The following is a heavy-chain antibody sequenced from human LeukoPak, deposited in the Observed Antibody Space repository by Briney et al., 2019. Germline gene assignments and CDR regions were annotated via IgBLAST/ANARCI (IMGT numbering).Heavy chain of an antibody. D-gene: IGHD6-19*01. CDR1: GFTFSSYA. J-gene: IGHJ4*02. V-gene: IGHV3-64*01. Sequence: GGSLRLSCAASGFTFSSYAMHWVRQAPGKGLEYVSAISSNGGSTYYANSVKGRFTISRDDSKNTLYLQMGSLRAEDMAVYYCARDQRPASYSSGWYGFDYWGQGTLVTVSS. CDR2: ISSNGGST. CDR3: ARDQRPASYSSGWYGFDY.